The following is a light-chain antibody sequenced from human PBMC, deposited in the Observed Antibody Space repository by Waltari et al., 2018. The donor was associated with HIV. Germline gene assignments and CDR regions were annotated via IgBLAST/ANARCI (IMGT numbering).Light chain of an antibody. CDR1: SSDIGGHNY. J-gene: IGLJ2*01. CDR2: DLT. CDR3: CSFAGSYTWL. V-gene: IGLV2-11*01. Sequence: QSALTQPRSVSGSPGQSVTISCTGTSSDIGGHNYVSWYQQLPGKVPKLMIYDLTNRPSGVPDRFSGSNSGNTASLTISGLQAEDEADYYCCSFAGSYTWLFGGGTKLTVL.